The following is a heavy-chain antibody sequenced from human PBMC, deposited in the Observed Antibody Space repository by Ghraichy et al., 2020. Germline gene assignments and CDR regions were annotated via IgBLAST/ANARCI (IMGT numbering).Heavy chain of an antibody. J-gene: IGHJ6*02. D-gene: IGHD3-10*01. V-gene: IGHV1-2*04. CDR1: GYTFTGYY. CDR2: INPNSGGT. CDR3: ARDGSGSYFGGDYYYYGMDV. Sequence: ASVKVSCKASGYTFTGYYMHWVRQAPGQGLEWMGWINPNSGGTNYAQKFQGWVTMTRDTSISTAYMELSRLRSDDTAVYYCARDGSGSYFGGDYYYYGMDVWGQGTTVTVSS.